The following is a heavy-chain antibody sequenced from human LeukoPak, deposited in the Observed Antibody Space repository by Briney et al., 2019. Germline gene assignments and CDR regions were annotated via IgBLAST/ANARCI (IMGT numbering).Heavy chain of an antibody. CDR3: ARTGRGVSFDP. V-gene: IGHV4-34*01. CDR1: GGSFSGYY. D-gene: IGHD1-1*01. Sequence: ETLSLTCAVYGGSFSGYYWSWIRQPPGKGLEWIGEINHSGSTNYNPSLKSRVTISVDTSKNQFSLKLSSVTAADTAVYYCARTGRGVSFDPWGQGTLVTVSS. J-gene: IGHJ5*02. CDR2: INHSGST.